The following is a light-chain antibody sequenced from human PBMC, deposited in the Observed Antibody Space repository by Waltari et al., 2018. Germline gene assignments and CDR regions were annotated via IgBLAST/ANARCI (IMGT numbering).Light chain of an antibody. CDR2: EGS. Sequence: QSALTQPASVSGSPGQSITISCTGTSSGVGSYNLVSWYQQHPGKAPKLMIYEGSKRPSGVSNRFSGSKSGNTASLTISGLQAEDEAHYYCCSYAGSYTFGFGGGTKLTVL. CDR3: CSYAGSYTFG. J-gene: IGLJ2*01. CDR1: SSGVGSYNL. V-gene: IGLV2-23*03.